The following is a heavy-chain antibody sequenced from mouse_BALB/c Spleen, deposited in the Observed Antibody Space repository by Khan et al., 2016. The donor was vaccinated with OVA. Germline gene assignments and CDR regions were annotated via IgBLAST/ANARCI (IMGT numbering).Heavy chain of an antibody. Sequence: VQLQQSGAELAKPGASVKMSCKASGYTFTNYWMHWVKQRPGQGLEWIGYIDPTTGYTEYNQKFKDKATLTAAKSSSTAYMQLSSLTSEDSAVYDCTSHGSSYTWVGYWGQGTLVTVSA. CDR1: GYTFTNYW. D-gene: IGHD1-1*01. J-gene: IGHJ3*01. CDR3: TSHGSSYTWVGY. V-gene: IGHV1-7*01. CDR2: IDPTTGYT.